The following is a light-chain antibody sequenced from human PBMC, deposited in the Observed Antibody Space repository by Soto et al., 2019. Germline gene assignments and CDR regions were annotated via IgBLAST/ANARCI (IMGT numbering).Light chain of an antibody. J-gene: IGLJ1*01. Sequence: QSALTQPRSVSGSPGQSVTISCTGTSSDVGDYNYVSWYQQHPGKAPKLMIYDVSKRPSGVPDRFSGSKSGNTASLTISGLQAEDEADYYCCSYAGSYTHDVFETGTKVTVL. V-gene: IGLV2-11*01. CDR1: SSDVGDYNY. CDR2: DVS. CDR3: CSYAGSYTHDV.